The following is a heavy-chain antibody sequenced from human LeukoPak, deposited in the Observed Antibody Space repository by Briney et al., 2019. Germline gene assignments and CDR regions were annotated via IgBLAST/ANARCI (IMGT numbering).Heavy chain of an antibody. CDR1: GGSISSYY. J-gene: IGHJ4*02. D-gene: IGHD2-2*01. CDR3: ARGVVPAARRSLGRFYFDY. Sequence: SXTLSLTCTVSGGSISSYYWSWIRQPPGKGLEWIGYIYYSGSTNYNPSLKSRVTISVDTSKNQFSLKLSSVTAADTAVYYCARGVVPAARRSLGRFYFDYWGQGTLVTVSS. CDR2: IYYSGST. V-gene: IGHV4-59*01.